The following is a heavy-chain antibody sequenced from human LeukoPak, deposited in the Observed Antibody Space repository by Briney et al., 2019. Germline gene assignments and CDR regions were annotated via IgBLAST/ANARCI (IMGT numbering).Heavy chain of an antibody. J-gene: IGHJ4*02. D-gene: IGHD3-22*01. Sequence: ASVKVSCKASGYTFTSYGISWVRQAPGQGLEWMGWISAYNGNTNYAQKLQGRVTMTTDTSTSTAYMELGSLRSDDTAVYYCARASYYDSSGYSGYWGQGTLVTVSS. CDR1: GYTFTSYG. CDR3: ARASYYDSSGYSGY. CDR2: ISAYNGNT. V-gene: IGHV1-18*01.